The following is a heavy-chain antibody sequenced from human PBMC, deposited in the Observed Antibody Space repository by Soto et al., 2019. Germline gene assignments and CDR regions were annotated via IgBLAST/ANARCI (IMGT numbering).Heavy chain of an antibody. CDR1: GYSFTLYW. J-gene: IGHJ4*02. V-gene: IGHV5-51*03. Sequence: EVQLVQSGAEVKRPGESLKISCKGSGYSFTLYWIGWVRQLPGKGLEFMGIIYPGDSDTRYSPSFQGQVTISADKSISSAYLQWSSLKASDTGMYYCARFQRPLRFGEDEYWGQGTPVTVSS. CDR2: IYPGDSDT. CDR3: ARFQRPLRFGEDEY. D-gene: IGHD3-10*01.